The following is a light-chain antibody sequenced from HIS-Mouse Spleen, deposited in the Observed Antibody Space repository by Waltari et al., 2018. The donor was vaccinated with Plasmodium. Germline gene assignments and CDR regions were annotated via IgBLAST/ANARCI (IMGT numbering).Light chain of an antibody. CDR2: EDS. Sequence: SYELTQPPSVSVSPGQTARITCSGDALPKKYAYWYKQKSGQAPVLVLYEDSQRPSWIPEIFAGSSSGTMATLTISGAQVEDEADYYCYSTDSSGNHRVFGGGTKLTVL. CDR1: ALPKKY. J-gene: IGLJ3*02. V-gene: IGLV3-10*01. CDR3: YSTDSSGNHRV.